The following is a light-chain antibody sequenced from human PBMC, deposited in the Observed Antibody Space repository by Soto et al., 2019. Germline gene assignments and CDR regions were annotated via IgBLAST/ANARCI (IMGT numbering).Light chain of an antibody. CDR2: DVS. Sequence: QSALTQPASVSGSPGQSITISCTGTNSDVGDSNFVSWYQQHPGKAPKLIIYDVSNRPSGVSHRFSGSKSANTASLTISGLQTEDEADYYCSSYIGSNTRVFGGGTKLTVL. V-gene: IGLV2-14*01. J-gene: IGLJ2*01. CDR1: NSDVGDSNF. CDR3: SSYIGSNTRV.